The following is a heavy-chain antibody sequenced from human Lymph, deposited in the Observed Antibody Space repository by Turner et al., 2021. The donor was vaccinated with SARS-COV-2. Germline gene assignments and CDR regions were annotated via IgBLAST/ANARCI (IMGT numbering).Heavy chain of an antibody. CDR1: GGSIKSSSYY. D-gene: IGHD5-12*01. V-gene: IGHV4-39*02. CDR3: AIRRWLREPIDY. J-gene: IGHJ4*02. Sequence: QLQLPESGPGLVQPSETLSLTCTVSGGSIKSSSYYWGWIRQPPGKGLEWIGSISYSGGTYYNPSLKSRDTISVDTSKNHFSLKLGSMTAADTALYYCAIRRWLREPIDYWGQGTLVTVSS. CDR2: ISYSGGT.